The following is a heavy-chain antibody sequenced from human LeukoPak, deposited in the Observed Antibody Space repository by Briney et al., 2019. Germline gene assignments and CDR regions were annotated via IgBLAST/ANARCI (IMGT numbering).Heavy chain of an antibody. CDR2: IRHTGST. CDR3: ARHGGYHFDS. CDR1: GGSFSGYY. J-gene: IGHJ4*02. Sequence: SETLSLTCAVYGGSFSGYYWSWIRQPPGKGLEWIGQIRHTGSTAYNPSLRSRVTISADTSKNQFSLRLTSVTAADTALYYCARHGGYHFDSWGQGTLVTVSS. V-gene: IGHV4-34*01. D-gene: IGHD3-16*01.